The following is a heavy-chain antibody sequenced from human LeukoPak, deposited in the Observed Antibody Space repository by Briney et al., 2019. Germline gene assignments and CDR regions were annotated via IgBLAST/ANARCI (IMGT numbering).Heavy chain of an antibody. V-gene: IGHV1-2*02. CDR2: INPNSDGT. CDR1: GYTFTGYY. CDR3: AALAVGYYYYYYMDV. Sequence: ASVKVSCKASGYTFTGYYMHWVRQAPGQGLEWMGWINPNSDGTNYAQKFQERVTITRDMSTSTAYMELSSLRSEDTAVYYCAALAVGYYYYYYMDVWGKGPRSPSP. J-gene: IGHJ6*03. D-gene: IGHD6-25*01.